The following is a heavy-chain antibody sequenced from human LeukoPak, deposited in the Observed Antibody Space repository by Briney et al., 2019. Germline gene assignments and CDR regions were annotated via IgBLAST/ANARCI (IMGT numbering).Heavy chain of an antibody. CDR2: ISSNGSTI. Sequence: GGSLRLSCAASRFTFSDYYISWIRQAPGKGLEWVSYISSNGSTIYYADSVKGRFTISRDNAKNSLYLQMNSLRAEDTAVYYCARDTSLHDAFDIWGQGTMVTVSS. D-gene: IGHD2-2*01. V-gene: IGHV3-11*01. CDR1: RFTFSDYY. CDR3: ARDTSLHDAFDI. J-gene: IGHJ3*02.